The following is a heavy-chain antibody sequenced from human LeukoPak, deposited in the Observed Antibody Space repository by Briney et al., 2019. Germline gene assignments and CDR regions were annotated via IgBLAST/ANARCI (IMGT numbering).Heavy chain of an antibody. D-gene: IGHD3-10*01. CDR2: ISSSGSTI. CDR1: GFTFSTYE. Sequence: GGSLRLSCAASGFTFSTYEMNWVRQAPGKGLEWVSYISSSGSTIYYADSVKGGFTISRDNAKNSLYVQMNSLRAEDTAVYYCAREPASSLLNYSYYYYGMDVWGQGTTVTVSS. J-gene: IGHJ6*02. V-gene: IGHV3-48*03. CDR3: AREPASSLLNYSYYYYGMDV.